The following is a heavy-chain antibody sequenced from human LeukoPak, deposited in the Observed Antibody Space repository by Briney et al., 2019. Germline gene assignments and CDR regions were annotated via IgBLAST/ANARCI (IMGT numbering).Heavy chain of an antibody. J-gene: IGHJ4*02. D-gene: IGHD6-19*01. Sequence: PSETLSLTCTVSGGSISSYYWSWIRQPPGRGLEWIGNIYCSGSTNYNPSLKSRVTISVDTSKNQFSLKLSSVTAADTAVYYCARGGWYLYYWGQGTLVTVSS. V-gene: IGHV4-59*01. CDR3: ARGGWYLYY. CDR2: IYCSGST. CDR1: GGSISSYY.